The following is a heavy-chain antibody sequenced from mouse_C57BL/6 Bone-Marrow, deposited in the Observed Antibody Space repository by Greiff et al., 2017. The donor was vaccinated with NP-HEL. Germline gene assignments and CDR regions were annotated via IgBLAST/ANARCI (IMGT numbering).Heavy chain of an antibody. J-gene: IGHJ1*03. CDR2: INPSTGGT. CDR1: GYSFTGYY. D-gene: IGHD1-1*01. CDR3: ALDYYGSSWNFDV. V-gene: IGHV1-42*01. Sequence: VQLQQSGPELVKPGASVKISCKASGYSFTGYYMNWVKQSPEKSLEWIGEINPSTGGTTYNQKFKAKATLTVDKSSSTAYMQLKSLTSEDAAVYYCALDYYGSSWNFDVWGTGTTVTVSS.